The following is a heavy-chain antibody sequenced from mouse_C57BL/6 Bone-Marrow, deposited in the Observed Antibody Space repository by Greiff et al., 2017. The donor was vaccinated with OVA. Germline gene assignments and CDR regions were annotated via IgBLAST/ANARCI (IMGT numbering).Heavy chain of an antibody. D-gene: IGHD2-5*01. CDR1: GYTFTDYN. CDR2: INPNNGGT. Sequence: VQLKQSGPELVKPGASVKMSCKASGYTFTDYNMHWVKQSHGKSLEWIGYINPNNGGTSYNQKFKGKATLTVNKSSSTAYMELRSLTSEDSAVYYCARNSNYVGYFDVWGTGTTVTVSS. J-gene: IGHJ1*03. V-gene: IGHV1-22*01. CDR3: ARNSNYVGYFDV.